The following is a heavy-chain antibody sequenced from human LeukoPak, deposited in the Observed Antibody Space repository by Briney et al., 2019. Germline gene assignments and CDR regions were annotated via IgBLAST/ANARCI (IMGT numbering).Heavy chain of an antibody. CDR1: GYTLTELS. D-gene: IGHD3-10*01. CDR3: ATDRRITMVRGVFDY. V-gene: IGHV1-24*01. CDR2: FDPEDGDT. Sequence: ASVKVSCKVSGYTLTELSMHWVRQAPGKWLEWMGGFDPEDGDTIYAQKFQGRVTMAEDTSTDTAYMELSSLRSEDTAVYYCATDRRITMVRGVFDYWGQGTLVTVSS. J-gene: IGHJ4*02.